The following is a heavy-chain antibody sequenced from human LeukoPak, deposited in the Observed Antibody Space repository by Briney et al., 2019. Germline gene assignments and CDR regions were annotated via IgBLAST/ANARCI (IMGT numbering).Heavy chain of an antibody. Sequence: GGSLRLSCAASGFTFSSYSMNWVRQAPGKGLEWVSHITASGTAMFYVDSVKGRFTISRDNAKNSLYLQMNSLRDEDTAVYYCASSGSYRFDYWGQGTLDTVSS. V-gene: IGHV3-48*02. J-gene: IGHJ4*02. CDR1: GFTFSSYS. CDR2: ITASGTAM. CDR3: ASSGSYRFDY. D-gene: IGHD1-26*01.